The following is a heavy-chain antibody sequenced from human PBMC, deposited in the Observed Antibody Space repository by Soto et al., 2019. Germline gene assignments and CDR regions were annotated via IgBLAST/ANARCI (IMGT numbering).Heavy chain of an antibody. CDR1: GGSFSGYY. CDR3: ARGDYGDGYGMDV. CDR2: INHSGST. D-gene: IGHD4-17*01. J-gene: IGHJ6*02. Sequence: PSETLSLTCAVYGGSFSGYYWSWIRQPPGKGLEWIGEINHSGSTNYNPSLTIRVTISVDTSKNQFSLKLSSVTAADTAVYYCARGDYGDGYGMDVWGQGTTVTVSS. V-gene: IGHV4-34*01.